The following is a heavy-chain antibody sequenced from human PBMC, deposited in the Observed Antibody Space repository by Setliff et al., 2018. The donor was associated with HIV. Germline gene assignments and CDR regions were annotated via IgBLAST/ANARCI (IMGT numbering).Heavy chain of an antibody. CDR1: GFSLISSGVG. Sequence: SGPTLVNPTQTLSLTCTFSGFSLISSGVGVGWIRQPPGKALEWLALIYWNDDKRYSPSLKSRLTIRKDASKNQVVLTMTKMDPVDTGTYYCAHTTSFDFWTPGPMDVWGKGTTVTVSS. D-gene: IGHD3-3*01. V-gene: IGHV2-5*01. J-gene: IGHJ6*03. CDR3: AHTTSFDFWTPGPMDV. CDR2: IYWNDDK.